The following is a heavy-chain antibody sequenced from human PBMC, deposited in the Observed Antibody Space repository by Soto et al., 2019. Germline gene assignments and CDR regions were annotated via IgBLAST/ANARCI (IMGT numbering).Heavy chain of an antibody. V-gene: IGHV4-39*01. D-gene: IGHD3-9*01. Sequence: PSETLSLTCLVSGDSISSSSYYWVWIRQPPGKGLEWIGSIYYSGTTYYNPSLESRVTISIDTSKNQFSLKLSSLTAADTAVYYCAKTGPYDILTYWYFDLWGRGTLVTVSS. CDR1: GDSISSSSYY. J-gene: IGHJ2*01. CDR2: IYYSGTT. CDR3: AKTGPYDILTYWYFDL.